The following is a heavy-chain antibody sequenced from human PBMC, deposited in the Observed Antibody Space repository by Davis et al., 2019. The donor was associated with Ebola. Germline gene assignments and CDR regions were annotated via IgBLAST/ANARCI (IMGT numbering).Heavy chain of an antibody. Sequence: GESLKISCAASGFTFSSYAMHWVRQAPGKGLEWVAVIWYDGSNKYYADSVKGRFTISRDNSKNTLYLQMNSLRAEDTAVYYCARVRDYAYYYGMDVWGQGTTVTVSS. V-gene: IGHV3-33*08. J-gene: IGHJ6*02. CDR2: IWYDGSNK. CDR3: ARVRDYAYYYGMDV. D-gene: IGHD4-17*01. CDR1: GFTFSSYA.